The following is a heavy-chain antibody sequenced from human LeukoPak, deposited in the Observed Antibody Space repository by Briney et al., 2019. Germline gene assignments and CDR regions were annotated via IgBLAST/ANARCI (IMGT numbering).Heavy chain of an antibody. Sequence: SETLSLTCTVSGGSISSYYWSWIRQPAGKGLEWIGRIYTSGSTNYNPSLKSRVTMSVDTSKNQFSLKLSSVTAADTAVYYCARDSEAAAGRSFDYWGQGTLVTVSS. CDR1: GGSISSYY. CDR2: IYTSGST. D-gene: IGHD6-13*01. V-gene: IGHV4-4*07. J-gene: IGHJ4*02. CDR3: ARDSEAAAGRSFDY.